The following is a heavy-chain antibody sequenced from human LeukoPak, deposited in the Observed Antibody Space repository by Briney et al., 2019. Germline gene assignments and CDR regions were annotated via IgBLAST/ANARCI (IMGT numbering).Heavy chain of an antibody. J-gene: IGHJ5*02. Sequence: LSETLSLTCAVSGGSISSGCYSWSWLRQPAGKRLEWIGRIYTSGSTNYNPSLKSRVTISVDTSKNQFSLKLSSVTAADTAVYYCARDRGSGSYWSGENLFDPWGQGTLVTVSS. V-gene: IGHV4-61*02. CDR1: GGSISSGCYS. CDR2: IYTSGST. CDR3: ARDRGSGSYWSGENLFDP. D-gene: IGHD3-10*01.